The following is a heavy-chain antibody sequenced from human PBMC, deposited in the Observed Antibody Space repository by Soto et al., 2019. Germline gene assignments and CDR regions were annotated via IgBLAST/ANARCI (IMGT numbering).Heavy chain of an antibody. CDR3: ARPQAVQQLVPFDY. V-gene: IGHV1-69*13. Sequence: AVKVSCKASGGTFSSYAISWVRQAPGQGLEWMGGIIPIFGTANYAQKFQGRVTITADESTSTAYMELSSLRSEDTAVYYCARPQAVQQLVPFDYWGQGTLVTVSS. CDR2: IIPIFGTA. CDR1: GGTFSSYA. J-gene: IGHJ4*02. D-gene: IGHD6-6*01.